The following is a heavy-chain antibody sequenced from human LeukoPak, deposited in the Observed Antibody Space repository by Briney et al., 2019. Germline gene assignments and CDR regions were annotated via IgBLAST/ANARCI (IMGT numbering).Heavy chain of an antibody. D-gene: IGHD4-17*01. J-gene: IGHJ4*02. CDR3: ARDPPYDYGDYGFLPGDY. CDR2: IIPIFGTA. CDR1: GGTFSSYA. V-gene: IGHV1-69*06. Sequence: SVKVSCKASGGTFSSYAISWVRQAPGQGLEWMGGIIPIFGTANYAQKFQGRVTITADKSTSTTYMELSSLRSEDTAVYYCARDPPYDYGDYGFLPGDYWGQGTLVTVSS.